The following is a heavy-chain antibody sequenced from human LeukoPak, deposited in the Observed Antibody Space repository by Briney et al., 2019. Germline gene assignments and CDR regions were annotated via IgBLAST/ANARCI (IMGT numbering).Heavy chain of an antibody. J-gene: IGHJ5*02. CDR2: VHGGGGAA. CDR3: ARDGGYSSGIQP. CDR1: GFNFKAFA. Sequence: PGGSLRLSCAASGFNFKAFAMTWVRQRPGRGLEWVAVVHGGGGAAQYADSVRGRFIISRDNSQNILYLQMTDLRAEDTAVYYCARDGGYSSGIQPWGQGTLVTVSS. V-gene: IGHV3-23*01. D-gene: IGHD6-19*01.